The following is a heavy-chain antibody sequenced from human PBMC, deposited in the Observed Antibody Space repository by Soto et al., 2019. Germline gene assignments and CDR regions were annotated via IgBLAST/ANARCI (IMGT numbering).Heavy chain of an antibody. Sequence: SETLSLTCTVSGGSISSYYWSWIRQPPGKGLEWIGYIYYSGSTNYNPSLKSRVTISVDTSKNQFSLKLSSVTAADTAVYYCARSRGGYDFWSGYVPPNYYYYGMDVWGQGTTVTVSS. J-gene: IGHJ6*02. D-gene: IGHD3-3*01. V-gene: IGHV4-59*01. CDR1: GGSISSYY. CDR3: ARSRGGYDFWSGYVPPNYYYYGMDV. CDR2: IYYSGST.